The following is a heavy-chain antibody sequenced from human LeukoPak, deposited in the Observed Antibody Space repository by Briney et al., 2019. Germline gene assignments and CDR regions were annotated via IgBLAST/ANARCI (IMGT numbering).Heavy chain of an antibody. J-gene: IGHJ4*02. D-gene: IGHD6-19*01. CDR3: SSQPAVLDLDC. CDR1: GFAFSSYW. Sequence: GGSLRLSCAASGFAFSSYWMTWVRQAPGKGLEWVANIKPDGSGKTYVDSVKGRFTISRDNAKNSLYLQMRGLRVEDTAVYYCSSQPAVLDLDCWDQGTLVTVSS. V-gene: IGHV3-7*01. CDR2: IKPDGSGK.